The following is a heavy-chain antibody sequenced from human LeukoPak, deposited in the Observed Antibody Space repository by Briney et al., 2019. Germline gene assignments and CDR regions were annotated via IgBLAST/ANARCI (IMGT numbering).Heavy chain of an antibody. J-gene: IGHJ4*02. V-gene: IGHV3-30*18. D-gene: IGHD1-26*01. CDR3: AKYAATDAFDY. CDR1: GFTFSSYG. Sequence: GGSLRLSCAASGFTFSSYGMHWVRQAPGKGLEWVAVISYDGSNKYYADSVKGRFTISRDNSKNTLYLQMNSLRAEDTAVYYCAKYAATDAFDYWGQGTLVTVSS. CDR2: ISYDGSNK.